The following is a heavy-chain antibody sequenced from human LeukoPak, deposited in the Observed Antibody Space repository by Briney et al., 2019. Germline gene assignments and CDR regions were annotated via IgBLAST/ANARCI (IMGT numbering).Heavy chain of an antibody. V-gene: IGHV4-39*01. J-gene: IGHJ4*02. D-gene: IGHD3-3*01. Sequence: SETLSLTCTVSGGPISSSSYYWGWIRQPPGTGLEWIGSIYYSGSTYYNPSLKSRVTISVDTSKNQFSLKLSSVTAADTAVYYCARLKAYYDFWSGYYREDFDYWGQGTLVTVSS. CDR2: IYYSGST. CDR1: GGPISSSSYY. CDR3: ARLKAYYDFWSGYYREDFDY.